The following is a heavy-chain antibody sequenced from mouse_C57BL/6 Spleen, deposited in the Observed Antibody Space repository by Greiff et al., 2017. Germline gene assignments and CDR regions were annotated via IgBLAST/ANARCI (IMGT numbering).Heavy chain of an antibody. Sequence: EVKLMESGGGLVKPGGSLKLSCAASGFTFSSYAMSWVRQTPEKRLEWVATISDGGSYTYYPDNVKGRFTISRDNAKNNLYLQMSHLKSEDTAVYYCSREVQLRLRGSAMDYWGQGTSVTGSS. D-gene: IGHD3-2*02. CDR1: GFTFSSYA. CDR2: ISDGGSYT. CDR3: SREVQLRLRGSAMDY. V-gene: IGHV5-4*01. J-gene: IGHJ4*01.